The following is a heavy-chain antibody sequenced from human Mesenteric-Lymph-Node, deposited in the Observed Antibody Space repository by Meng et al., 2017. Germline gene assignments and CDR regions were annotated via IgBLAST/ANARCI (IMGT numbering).Heavy chain of an antibody. CDR3: ARAAARPSDWFDP. V-gene: IGHV2-5*02. CDR1: GFSLSTSGVG. CDR2: IYGDDEK. J-gene: IGHJ5*02. D-gene: IGHD6-6*01. Sequence: TLKESGPTLVKPTQTRTLTCTFSGFSLSTSGVGVGWIRQPPGKALECLAIIYGDDEKRYSPSLESRLTVTKDTSKNQVVLTMTNMVPVDTATYYCARAAARPSDWFDPWGQGTLVTVSS.